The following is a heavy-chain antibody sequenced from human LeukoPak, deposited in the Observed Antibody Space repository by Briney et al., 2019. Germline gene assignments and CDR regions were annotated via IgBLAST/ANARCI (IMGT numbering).Heavy chain of an antibody. V-gene: IGHV3-23*01. J-gene: IGHJ4*02. CDR3: AKEVAARPAARIYYFDY. CDR1: GFIFSSYA. CDR2: ISGSDSST. Sequence: GGSLRLSCAASGFIFSSYAMSWVRQAPGKGLEWVSTISGSDSSTYYADSVKGRFSISRDNSKNTLYLQMNSLRAEDTAVYYCAKEVAARPAARIYYFDYWGQGTLVTVSS. D-gene: IGHD6-6*01.